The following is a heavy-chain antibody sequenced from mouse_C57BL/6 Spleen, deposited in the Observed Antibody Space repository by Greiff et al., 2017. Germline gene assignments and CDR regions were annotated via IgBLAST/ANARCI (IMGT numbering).Heavy chain of an antibody. CDR2: ISSGSSTI. D-gene: IGHD4-1*01. V-gene: IGHV5-17*01. CDR1: GFTFSDYG. J-gene: IGHJ2*01. CDR3: ARGWDAFDY. Sequence: EVMLVESGGGLVKPGGSLKLSCAASGFTFSDYGMHWVRQAPEQGLEWVAYISSGSSTIYYADTVKGRFTLSRDNAKNTLFLQMTSLRSKDTAMYYCARGWDAFDYWGQGTTRTVSS.